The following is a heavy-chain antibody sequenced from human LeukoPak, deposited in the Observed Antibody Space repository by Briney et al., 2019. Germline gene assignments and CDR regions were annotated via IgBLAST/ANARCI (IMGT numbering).Heavy chain of an antibody. CDR2: IYYSGST. D-gene: IGHD6-13*01. V-gene: IGHV4-59*08. J-gene: IGHJ3*02. Sequence: SETLSLTCTVSGGSISSYYWSWIRQPPGKGLEWVGYIYYSGSTNYNPSLKSRVTISVDTSKNQFSLKLSSVTAADTAVYYCARDTSTTWYFYAFDIWGQGTMVTVS. CDR3: ARDTSTTWYFYAFDI. CDR1: GGSISSYY.